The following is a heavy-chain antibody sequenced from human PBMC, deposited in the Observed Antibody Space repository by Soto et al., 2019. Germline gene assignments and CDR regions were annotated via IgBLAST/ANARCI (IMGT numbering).Heavy chain of an antibody. CDR1: GGSISSYY. Sequence: SETLSLTCTVSGGSISSYYWSWIRQPPGKGLEWIGYIYYSGSTNYNPSLKSRVTISVDTSKNQFSLKLSSVTAADTAVYYCARVKMEDWNPNGYYYYYYMDVWGKGTTVTVSS. CDR3: ARVKMEDWNPNGYYYYYYMDV. D-gene: IGHD1-1*01. V-gene: IGHV4-59*01. CDR2: IYYSGST. J-gene: IGHJ6*03.